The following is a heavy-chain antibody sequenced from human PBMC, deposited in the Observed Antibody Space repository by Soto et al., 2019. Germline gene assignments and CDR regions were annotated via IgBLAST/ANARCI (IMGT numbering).Heavy chain of an antibody. CDR2: ISYDGSEK. V-gene: IGHV3-30*03. CDR1: GFTFSSFG. J-gene: IGHJ6*02. Sequence: GGSLRLSCAASGFTFSSFGMHWVRQAPGKGLDWVVVISYDGSEKYYSDSVKGRFTISRDNSKNTLYLQMNSLRVEDTAVYYCVGGYYYYYYALDVWGQGTTVTVSS. CDR3: VGGYYYYYYALDV.